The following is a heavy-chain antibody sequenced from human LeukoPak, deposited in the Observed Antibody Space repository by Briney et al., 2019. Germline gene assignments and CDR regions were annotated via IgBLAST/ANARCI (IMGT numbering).Heavy chain of an antibody. V-gene: IGHV4-31*03. D-gene: IGHD3-22*01. CDR2: IYYSGST. J-gene: IGHJ4*02. CDR1: GGSISSGGYY. Sequence: SETLSLTRTVSGGSISSGGYYWSWIRQHPGKGLEWIGYIYYSGSTYYNPSLKSRVTISVDTSKNQFSLKLSSVTAADTAVYYCARGDPMIVVVIYRYWGQGTLVTVSS. CDR3: ARGDPMIVVVIYRY.